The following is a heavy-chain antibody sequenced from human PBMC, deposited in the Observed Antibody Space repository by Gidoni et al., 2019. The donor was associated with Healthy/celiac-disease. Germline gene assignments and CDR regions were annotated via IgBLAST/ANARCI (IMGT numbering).Heavy chain of an antibody. J-gene: IGHJ3*02. CDR3: ARGGYDFWSGYSPGAFDI. D-gene: IGHD3-3*01. CDR1: GGSFSGYY. CDR2: INHSGST. V-gene: IGHV4-34*01. Sequence: QVQLQQSGAGLFKPSETLSLTCAVYGGSFSGYYWSWIRQPPGKGLEWIGEINHSGSTNYNPSLKSRVTISVDTSKNQFSLKLSSVTAADTAVYYCARGGYDFWSGYSPGAFDIWGQGTMVTVSS.